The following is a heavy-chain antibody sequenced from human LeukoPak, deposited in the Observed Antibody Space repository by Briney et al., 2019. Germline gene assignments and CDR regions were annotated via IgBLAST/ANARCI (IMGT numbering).Heavy chain of an antibody. CDR2: IWPDGGEE. Sequence: GGSLRLSCAASGFSVNTYNMKWVRQGPGKGLEWVATIWPDGGEERYVDSVRGRFSISRDNAKSFLYLQMNGLSVEDTAVYFCARLFGGVTTFDFWGQGALVTVSS. D-gene: IGHD3-10*01. CDR3: ARLFGGVTTFDF. V-gene: IGHV3-7*01. CDR1: GFSVNTYN. J-gene: IGHJ5*01.